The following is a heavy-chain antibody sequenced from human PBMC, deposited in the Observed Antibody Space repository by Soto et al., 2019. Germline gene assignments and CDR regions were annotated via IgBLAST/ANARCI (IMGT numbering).Heavy chain of an antibody. CDR1: GYTFASYD. CDR3: ARGDGYNFNWLDS. D-gene: IGHD2-21*01. Sequence: QVQLVQSGAEVKTPGASVKVSCKASGYTFASYDINWVRQAPGQGLEWMGWMNPNSNNTGYAQKLQGRLTMTRDIALSIAHMELSSLRNEDTAVYYCARGDGYNFNWLDSWGQGTLVTVSA. V-gene: IGHV1-8*01. CDR2: MNPNSNNT. J-gene: IGHJ5*01.